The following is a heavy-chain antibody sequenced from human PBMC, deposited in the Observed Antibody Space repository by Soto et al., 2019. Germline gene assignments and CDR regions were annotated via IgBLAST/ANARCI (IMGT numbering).Heavy chain of an antibody. D-gene: IGHD1-26*01. CDR2: INPNTGGT. CDR3: TRSGEAGATSF. J-gene: IGHJ4*02. V-gene: IGHV1-2*02. CDR1: GYTFTAYY. Sequence: VASVKVSCKASGYTFTAYYIHWVRQAPGQGFEWMGWINPNTGGTNYAQKSQGRVTMTRDTSISTAYMELSSLRSDDTAIYYCTRSGEAGATSFWGQGTLVTVSS.